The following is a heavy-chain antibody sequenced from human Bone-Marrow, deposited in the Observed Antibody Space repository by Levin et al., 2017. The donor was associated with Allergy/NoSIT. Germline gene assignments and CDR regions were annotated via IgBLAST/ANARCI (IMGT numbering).Heavy chain of an antibody. CDR2: INHSGST. CDR3: AREWELAYFDY. Sequence: SETLSLTCAVYGGSFSGYYWSWIRQPPGKGLEWIGEINHSGSTNYNPSLKSRVTISVDTSKNQFSLKLSSVTAADTAVYYCAREWELAYFDYWGQGTLVTVSS. V-gene: IGHV4-34*01. J-gene: IGHJ4*02. CDR1: GGSFSGYY. D-gene: IGHD1-26*01.